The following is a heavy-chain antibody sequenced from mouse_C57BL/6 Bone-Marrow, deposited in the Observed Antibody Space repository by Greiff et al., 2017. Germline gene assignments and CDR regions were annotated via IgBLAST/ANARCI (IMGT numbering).Heavy chain of an antibody. CDR2: INPYNGGP. V-gene: IGHV1-19*01. J-gene: IGHJ2*01. CDR3: ATELSYFDY. CDR1: GYTFTDYY. D-gene: IGHD3-3*01. Sequence: EVQLQQSGPVLVKPGASVKMSCKASGYTFTDYYMNWVKQSHGKSLEWIGVINPYNGGPSYNQKFKGKATLTVDKSSSTAYMELNSLTSEDSAVYYCATELSYFDYWGQGTTLTVSS.